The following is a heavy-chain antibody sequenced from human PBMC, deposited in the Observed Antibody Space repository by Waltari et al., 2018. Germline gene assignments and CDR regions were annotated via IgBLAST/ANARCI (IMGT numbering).Heavy chain of an antibody. V-gene: IGHV4-30-2*01. CDR2: IYHSGST. D-gene: IGHD3-22*01. CDR3: ARAGYYYDSSGYAAGAFDI. CDR1: GGSISSGGYS. J-gene: IGHJ3*02. Sequence: QLQLQESGSGLVKPSQTLSLTCAVSGGSISSGGYSWSWIRQPPGKGLEWIGYIYHSGSTYYNPSLKSRVTISVDRSKNQFSLKLSSVTAADTAVYYCARAGYYYDSSGYAAGAFDIWGQGTMVTVSS.